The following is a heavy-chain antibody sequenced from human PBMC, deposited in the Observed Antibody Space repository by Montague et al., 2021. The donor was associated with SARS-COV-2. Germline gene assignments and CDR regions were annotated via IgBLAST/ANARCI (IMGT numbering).Heavy chain of an antibody. CDR3: ARRPPITIFGVVIIGAWLDP. CDR1: GGSISSSSYY. V-gene: IGHV4-39*01. J-gene: IGHJ5*02. D-gene: IGHD3-3*01. Sequence: SETLSLTCTVSGGSISSSSYYWGWIRQPPGKGLEWIGSIYYSGSTYYNPSLKSRVTISVDTSKNQFSLKLSSVTAADTAVYYCARRPPITIFGVVIIGAWLDPWGQGTLVTVSS. CDR2: IYYSGST.